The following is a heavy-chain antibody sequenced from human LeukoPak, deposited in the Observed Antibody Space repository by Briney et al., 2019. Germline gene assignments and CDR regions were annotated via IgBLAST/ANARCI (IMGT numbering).Heavy chain of an antibody. CDR3: ARDDSSGYYRQFDAFDI. CDR1: GFTFRSYA. J-gene: IGHJ3*02. Sequence: GGSLRLSCAAFGFTFRSYATSWVPQAPGKGLEWVSGISGSGGSTYYADSVKGRFPISRDNAKNSLYLQMNSLRADDTAVYYCARDDSSGYYRQFDAFDIWGQGTMVTVSS. V-gene: IGHV3-23*01. D-gene: IGHD3-22*01. CDR2: ISGSGGST.